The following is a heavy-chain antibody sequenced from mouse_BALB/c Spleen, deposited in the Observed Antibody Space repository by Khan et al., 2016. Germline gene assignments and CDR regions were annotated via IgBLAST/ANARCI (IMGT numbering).Heavy chain of an antibody. CDR2: INTNTGET. CDR1: GYTFTNFG. J-gene: IGHJ2*01. V-gene: IGHV9-3-1*01. D-gene: IGHD1-1*01. Sequence: QIQLVQSGPELKKPGETVKISCKASGYTFTNFGINWVRQAPGKGVEWMDWINTNTGETTYADDFKGRFAFSLETSASTAYLQINILKNEDTATYFCATGITTVIVTRRHYWGQGTTLTVSS. CDR3: ATGITTVIVTRRHY.